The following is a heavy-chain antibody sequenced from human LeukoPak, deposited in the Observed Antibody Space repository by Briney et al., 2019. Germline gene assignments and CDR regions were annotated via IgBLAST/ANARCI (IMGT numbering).Heavy chain of an antibody. CDR1: GFTFSNAW. Sequence: GGSLRLSCAASGFTFSNAWMSWVRQAPGKGLEWVGRIKSKTDSGTTDYAAHVKGRFTIPRDDSKNTVYLQMNSLKTEDTAVYYCTTGSSYDSRGYYSGYWGQGTLVTVST. V-gene: IGHV3-15*01. CDR3: TTGSSYDSRGYYSGY. J-gene: IGHJ4*02. D-gene: IGHD3-22*01. CDR2: IKSKTDSGTT.